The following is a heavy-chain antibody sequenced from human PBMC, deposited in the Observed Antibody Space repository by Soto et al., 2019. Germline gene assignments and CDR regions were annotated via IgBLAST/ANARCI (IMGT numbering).Heavy chain of an antibody. Sequence: GESLKISFKGSGYSFAGYWIAWVRQKPVKGLEWMGRIDPSDSQTYYSPSFRGHVTISATKSITTVFLQWSSLRASDTAMYYCARQIYDSDTGPHFQYYFDSWGQGNPVAVSS. J-gene: IGHJ4*02. CDR1: GYSFAGYW. CDR3: ARQIYDSDTGPHFQYYFDS. CDR2: IDPSDSQT. D-gene: IGHD3-22*01. V-gene: IGHV5-10-1*01.